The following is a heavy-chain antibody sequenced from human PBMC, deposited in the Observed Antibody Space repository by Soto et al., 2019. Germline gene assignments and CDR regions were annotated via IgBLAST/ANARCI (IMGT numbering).Heavy chain of an antibody. Sequence: KTSETLSLTCTVSGGSISSYYWSWIRQPPGKGLEWIGYIYYSGGTNYNPSLKSRVTISVDTSKNQFSLKLSSVTAADTAVYYCARRYSSSSGIDYWGQGTLATVSS. J-gene: IGHJ4*02. CDR2: IYYSGGT. V-gene: IGHV4-59*01. CDR1: GGSISSYY. CDR3: ARRYSSSSGIDY. D-gene: IGHD6-6*01.